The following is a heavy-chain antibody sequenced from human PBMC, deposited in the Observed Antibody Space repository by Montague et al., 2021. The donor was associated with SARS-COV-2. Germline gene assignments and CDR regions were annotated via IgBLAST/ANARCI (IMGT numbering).Heavy chain of an antibody. J-gene: IGHJ4*02. Sequence: CAISGDSVSSNSVSWNWIRQSPSRGRERMGRTYYRSKWSNEYALSVKSRITITPDTSKNQLSLQLTSVTPEDTAVYYCTRAVWGVPDYWGQGSLVTVSS. CDR2: TYYRSKWSN. V-gene: IGHV6-1*01. CDR1: GDSVSSNSVS. D-gene: IGHD3-10*01. CDR3: TRAVWGVPDY.